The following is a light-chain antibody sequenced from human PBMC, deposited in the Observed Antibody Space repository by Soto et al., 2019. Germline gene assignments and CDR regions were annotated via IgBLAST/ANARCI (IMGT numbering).Light chain of an antibody. CDR2: ENT. V-gene: IGLV1-40*01. CDR1: SSNIGAGYD. CDR3: QSYDSSLSGWV. J-gene: IGLJ3*02. Sequence: QAVVTQPPSVSGAPGQRVTISCTGSSSNIGAGYDVHWYQQLPGTAPNLLIYENTNRHSGVPDRFSGSKSGTSASLAITGLQAEDEADYYCQSYDSSLSGWVFGGGTQLTVL.